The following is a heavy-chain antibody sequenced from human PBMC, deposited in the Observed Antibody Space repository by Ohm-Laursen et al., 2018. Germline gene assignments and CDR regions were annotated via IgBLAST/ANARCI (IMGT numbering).Heavy chain of an antibody. V-gene: IGHV4-59*12. CDR3: AGRGY. Sequence: TLSLTCTVSGGSFSTYYWSWIRQPPGKGLGWIGYVYYSGSTDYNPSLKSRVTMSVDTSKNQFSLKLSSVTAADTAVYYCAGRGYWGQGTLVTVSS. J-gene: IGHJ4*02. CDR1: GGSFSTYY. CDR2: VYYSGST.